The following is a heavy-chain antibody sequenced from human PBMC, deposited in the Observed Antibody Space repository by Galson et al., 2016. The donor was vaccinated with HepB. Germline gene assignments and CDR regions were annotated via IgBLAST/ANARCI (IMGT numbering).Heavy chain of an antibody. J-gene: IGHJ4*02. D-gene: IGHD5-12*01. CDR3: ARDIGGYGGK. CDR1: GFNFNSFW. Sequence: SLRLSCAASGFNFNSFWMHWVRQVPGNGLVWVSRIDTDGRITNYADAARGRSTISRDNTKNTHFLQMNSLRAEDTAGYYYARDIGGYGGKWGQGTLVTVSS. CDR2: IDTDGRIT. V-gene: IGHV3-74*01.